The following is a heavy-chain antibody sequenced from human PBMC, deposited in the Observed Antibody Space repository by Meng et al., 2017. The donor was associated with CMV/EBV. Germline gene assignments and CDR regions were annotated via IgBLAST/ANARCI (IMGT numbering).Heavy chain of an antibody. CDR3: ARDSSGWYPHFDY. CDR1: GGFISSYF. D-gene: IGHD6-19*01. J-gene: IGHJ4*02. Sequence: VRLKESGPVLGKSSASPASTSTVSGGFISSYFWRWIRQPAGKGLEWIGRIYTSGSTNYNPSLKSRVTMSVDTSKNQFSLKLSSVTAADTAVYYCARDSSGWYPHFDYWGQGTLVTVSS. CDR2: IYTSGST. V-gene: IGHV4-4*07.